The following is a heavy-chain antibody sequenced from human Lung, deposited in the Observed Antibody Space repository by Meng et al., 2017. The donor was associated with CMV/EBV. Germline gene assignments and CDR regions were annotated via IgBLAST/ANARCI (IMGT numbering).Heavy chain of an antibody. CDR3: ARLAARGY. J-gene: IGHJ4*02. CDR2: VSDTHGDT. D-gene: IGHD6-6*01. Sequence: ESXKISCAASGFTFSSFDMSWVRQAPGKGLEWVSTVSDTHGDTYYADSVKGRFTISRDNSKSTLYLQMNSLRADDTARYDCARLAARGYWGQGTLVTVSS. V-gene: IGHV3-23*01. CDR1: GFTFSSFD.